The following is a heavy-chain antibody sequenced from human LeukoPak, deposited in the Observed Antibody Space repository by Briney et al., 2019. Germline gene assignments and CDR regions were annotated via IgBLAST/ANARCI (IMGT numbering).Heavy chain of an antibody. V-gene: IGHV4-4*07. CDR2: IYTSGST. CDR3: ARDSPTDLTTVTTHFDY. CDR1: GSSISSYY. J-gene: IGHJ4*02. D-gene: IGHD4-17*01. Sequence: PSETLSLTCTVSGSSISSYYWSWIRQPAGKGLEWIGRIYTSGSTNYNPSLKSRVTMSVDTSKNQFSLKLSSVTAADTAVYYCARDSPTDLTTVTTHFDYWGQGTLVTVSS.